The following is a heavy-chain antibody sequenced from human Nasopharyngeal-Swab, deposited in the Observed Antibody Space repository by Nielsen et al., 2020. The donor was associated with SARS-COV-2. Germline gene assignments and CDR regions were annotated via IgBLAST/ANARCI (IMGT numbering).Heavy chain of an antibody. CDR3: ARRNWGLRY. Sequence: SETLSLTCAASGGPFIGYQWNWIRQPPGKGLEWIGEVDHSGNTNYNPSLKSRVIISADTSRSQFSLKLTSVTAADTAVYYCARRNWGLRYWGQGTLVTVSS. CDR2: VDHSGNT. J-gene: IGHJ4*02. D-gene: IGHD3-16*01. CDR1: GGPFIGYQ. V-gene: IGHV4-34*01.